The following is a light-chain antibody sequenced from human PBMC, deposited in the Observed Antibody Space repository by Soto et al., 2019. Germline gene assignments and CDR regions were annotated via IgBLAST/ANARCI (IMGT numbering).Light chain of an antibody. V-gene: IGKV3-20*01. CDR3: QHYGSSPFT. J-gene: IGKJ4*01. CDR2: GPS. Sequence: EIVLTQSPGTLSLSPGERATLSCRASQSITSNYLAWYQQKPGQAPRLLIYGPSSRAIGIPHRFSGSGSGIDFTLTISRLEPEDCAVYYCQHYGSSPFTFGGGTRVEIK. CDR1: QSITSNY.